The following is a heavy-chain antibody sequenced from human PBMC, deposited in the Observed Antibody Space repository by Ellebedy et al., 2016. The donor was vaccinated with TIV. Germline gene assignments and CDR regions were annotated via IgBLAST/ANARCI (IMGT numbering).Heavy chain of an antibody. CDR2: VYPNNGDT. CDR1: GYIFTTFH. J-gene: IGHJ5*02. V-gene: IGHV1-2*02. CDR3: ARDPCSSTSCPWSDP. Sequence: ASVKVSCKTSGYIFTTFHIHWVRQAPGQGLEWMGWVYPNNGDTAYAQRFQGRVTMTRDTSISTAYMELSRLRSDDTAVYYCARDPCSSTSCPWSDPWGQGTLVTVSS. D-gene: IGHD2-2*01.